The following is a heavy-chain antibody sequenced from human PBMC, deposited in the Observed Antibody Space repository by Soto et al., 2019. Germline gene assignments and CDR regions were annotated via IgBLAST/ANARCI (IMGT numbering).Heavy chain of an antibody. CDR1: GGTFRTYA. V-gene: IGHV1-69*12. D-gene: IGHD6-19*01. J-gene: IGHJ6*02. CDR3: AKGAVAGTPTSYYYYGMDV. CDR2: IIPIFGTV. Sequence: QVQLLQSGAEVKKPGSSVRVSCEASGGTFRTYAISWVRQAPGQGLEWMGEIIPIFGTVNYAQKFQGRVTITAEESTTTVYRDLRSLRSEDTAVYYCAKGAVAGTPTSYYYYGMDVWGQGTTVTVSS.